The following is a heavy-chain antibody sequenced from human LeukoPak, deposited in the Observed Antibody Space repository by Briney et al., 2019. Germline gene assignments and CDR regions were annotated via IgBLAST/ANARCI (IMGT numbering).Heavy chain of an antibody. CDR2: IYYSGST. Sequence: PSETLSLTCTVSGGSISSSSYYWGWIRQPPGKGLEWIGSIYYSGSTYYNPSLKSRVTISVDTSKNQFSLKLSSVTAADTAVYYCAAEGTFSVLGVVIPDAFDIWGQGTMVTVSS. V-gene: IGHV4-39*07. D-gene: IGHD3-3*01. J-gene: IGHJ3*02. CDR1: GGSISSSSYY. CDR3: AAEGTFSVLGVVIPDAFDI.